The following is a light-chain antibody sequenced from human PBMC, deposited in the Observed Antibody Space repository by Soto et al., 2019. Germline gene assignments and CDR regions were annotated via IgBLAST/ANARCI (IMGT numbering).Light chain of an antibody. V-gene: IGLV4-69*01. CDR2: LNSDGSH. CDR1: SGHSSYA. CDR3: QTWVTGIRV. Sequence: QSVLTQSPSASASLGASVKLTCTLSSGHSSYAIAWHQQQPEKGPRYLMKLNSDGSHSKGDGIPDRFSGSSSGAERYLPISSLQSEDEADYYCQTWVTGIRVFGGGTKLTVL. J-gene: IGLJ3*02.